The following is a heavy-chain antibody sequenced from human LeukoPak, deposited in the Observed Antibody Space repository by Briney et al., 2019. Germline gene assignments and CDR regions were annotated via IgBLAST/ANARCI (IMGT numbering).Heavy chain of an antibody. CDR1: GFTFNNYW. CDR3: ARDSSRGITIFGVVTQPTDAFDI. Sequence: GGSLRLSCAASGFTFNNYWMSWVRQAPGKGLEWVANIKQDGSAKYYVDSVKGRFTISRDNTKNSLYLQMNSLRAEDTAVYYCARDSSRGITIFGVVTQPTDAFDIWSQGTMVTVSS. J-gene: IGHJ3*02. D-gene: IGHD3-3*01. CDR2: IKQDGSAK. V-gene: IGHV3-7*01.